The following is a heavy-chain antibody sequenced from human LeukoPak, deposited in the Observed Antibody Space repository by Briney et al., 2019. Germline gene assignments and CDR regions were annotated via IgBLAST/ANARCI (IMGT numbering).Heavy chain of an antibody. CDR1: EFTFSSYT. V-gene: IGHV3-30-3*01. CDR3: AREPSRSAYFDY. CDR2: ISYDGSNK. D-gene: IGHD3-22*01. Sequence: GGSLRLSCAASEFTFSSYTMHWVRQAPAKGLEWVALISYDGSNKYYADSVKGRFTISRDNSKNTLYLQMNSLRAEDTAMYYCAREPSRSAYFDYWGQGTLVTVPS. J-gene: IGHJ4*02.